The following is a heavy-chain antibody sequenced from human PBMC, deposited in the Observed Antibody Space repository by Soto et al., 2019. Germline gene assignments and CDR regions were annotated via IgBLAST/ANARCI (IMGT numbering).Heavy chain of an antibody. J-gene: IGHJ3*02. D-gene: IGHD6-19*01. V-gene: IGHV4-30-4*02. CDR2: VYYSGSS. CDR1: GDSISGGASF. CDR3: ARYSSGWYKYAFDI. Sequence: SETLSLTCTVSGDSISGGASFWSWIRQPPGKGLEWIANVYYSGSSYYNPSLKSRVTISVDTSKNQFSLKLSSVTAADTAVYYCARYSSGWYKYAFDIWGQGTMVTVSS.